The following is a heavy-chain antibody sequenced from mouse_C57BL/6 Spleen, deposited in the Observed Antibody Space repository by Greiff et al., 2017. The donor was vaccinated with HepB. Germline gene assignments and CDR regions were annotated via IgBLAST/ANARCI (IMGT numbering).Heavy chain of an antibody. CDR1: GFTFSDYG. CDR2: ISSGSSTI. V-gene: IGHV5-17*01. Sequence: EVQLVESGGGLVKPGGSLKLSCAASGFTFSDYGMHWVRQAPEKGLEWVAYISSGSSTIYYADTVKGRFTISRDNAKNTLFLQMTSLRSEDTAMYYCAREEHYDGGYFDYWGQGTTLTVSS. D-gene: IGHD1-2*01. CDR3: AREEHYDGGYFDY. J-gene: IGHJ2*01.